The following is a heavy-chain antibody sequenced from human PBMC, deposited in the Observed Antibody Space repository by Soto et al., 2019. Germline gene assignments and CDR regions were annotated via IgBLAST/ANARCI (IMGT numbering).Heavy chain of an antibody. J-gene: IGHJ3*02. D-gene: IGHD2-15*01. CDR1: EGSINWSPDY. CDR2: VHYTAST. CDR3: ARATPGYPGRAFQI. V-gene: IGHV4-39*02. Sequence: SETLSLTCTVSEGSINWSPDYWGWLRQPPGKEPQWIASVHYTASTTYYNPSLKSRVTMSVDTSKNQFSLNLKSVTAADTAIYYCARATPGYPGRAFQIWGQGKMVTVSS.